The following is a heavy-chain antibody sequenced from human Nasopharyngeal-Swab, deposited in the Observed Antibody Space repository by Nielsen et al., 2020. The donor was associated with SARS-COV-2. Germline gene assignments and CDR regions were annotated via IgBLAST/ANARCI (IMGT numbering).Heavy chain of an antibody. CDR1: GYSFTSYW. Sequence: GGSLRLSCKGSGYSFTSYWIGWARQMPGKGLEWMGIIYPGDSDTRYSPSFQGQVTISADKSISTAYLQWSSLKASDTAMYYCARREGSSSWYGMASFDYWGQGTLVTVSS. J-gene: IGHJ4*02. CDR3: ARREGSSSWYGMASFDY. CDR2: IYPGDSDT. V-gene: IGHV5-51*01. D-gene: IGHD6-13*01.